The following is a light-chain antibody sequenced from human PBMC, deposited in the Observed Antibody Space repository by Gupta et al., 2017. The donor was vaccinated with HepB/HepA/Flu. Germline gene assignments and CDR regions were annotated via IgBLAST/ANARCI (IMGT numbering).Light chain of an antibody. J-gene: IGLJ1*01. Sequence: QSALPQPRSVSGSPGQSVTISCTGTSSDVGRYNYVSWYQQHPGKAPKFMIYDVTKRPSGVPDRFSGSKSGNTASLTISERQAEDEADYYCCSYAGNYLYVFGTGSKVTVL. V-gene: IGLV2-11*01. CDR3: CSYAGNYLYV. CDR1: SSDVGRYNY. CDR2: DVT.